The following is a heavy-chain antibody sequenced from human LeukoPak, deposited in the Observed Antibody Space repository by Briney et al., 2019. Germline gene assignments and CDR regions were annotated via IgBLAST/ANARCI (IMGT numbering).Heavy chain of an antibody. CDR1: GFTFSSYN. J-gene: IGHJ5*02. CDR3: ARLPRRDMIVSP. CDR2: ISSSSSYI. V-gene: IGHV3-21*01. D-gene: IGHD3-22*01. Sequence: GGSLRLSCAASGFTFSSYNMNWVRQAPGKGLEWVSSISSSSSYIYYADSVKGRFTISRDNAKNSLYLQMNSLRAEDTAVYYCARLPRRDMIVSPWGQGTLVTVSS.